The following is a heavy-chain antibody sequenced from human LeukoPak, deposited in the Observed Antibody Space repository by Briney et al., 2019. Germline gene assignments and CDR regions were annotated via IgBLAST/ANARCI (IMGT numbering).Heavy chain of an antibody. Sequence: SETLSLTCAVYGGSFSGYYWSWIRQHPGKGLEWIGYIYYSGSTYYNPSLKSRVTISVDTSKNQFSLKLSSVTAADTAVYYCARVRDGGIDYWGQGTLVTVSS. V-gene: IGHV4-31*11. CDR1: GGSFSGYY. J-gene: IGHJ4*02. D-gene: IGHD4-23*01. CDR2: IYYSGST. CDR3: ARVRDGGIDY.